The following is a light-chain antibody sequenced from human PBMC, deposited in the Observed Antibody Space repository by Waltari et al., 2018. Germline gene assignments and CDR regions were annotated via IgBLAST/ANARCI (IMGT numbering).Light chain of an antibody. V-gene: IGKV4-1*01. CDR2: WAS. CDR1: QSVLYSSNNKNY. J-gene: IGKJ2*01. CDR3: QQYYSAPYT. Sequence: DIVMTQSPDSLAVSLGERATINCKSSQSVLYSSNNKNYLAWYQQKPGQPPTLLIYWASTWESGVPDRFTGSGSGTDFTLTISSLQAEDVAVYYCQQYYSAPYTFGQGTKLEIK.